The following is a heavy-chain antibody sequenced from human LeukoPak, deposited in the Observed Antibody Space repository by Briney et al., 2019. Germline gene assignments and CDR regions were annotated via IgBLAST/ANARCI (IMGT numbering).Heavy chain of an antibody. D-gene: IGHD2-2*02. V-gene: IGHV4-4*02. CDR2: VYHNGTA. J-gene: IGHJ6*02. CDR1: VGSISSGNW. CDR3: ATAPILRGEGGEHFKYGMDV. Sequence: SETLSLTCAVSVGSISSGNWWSWVRQSPGKGLEWIGEVYHNGTANYNPSPKSRVTISADRFTNHFSLKLTSVTAADTAVYYCATAPILRGEGGEHFKYGMDVWGQGTTVSVSS.